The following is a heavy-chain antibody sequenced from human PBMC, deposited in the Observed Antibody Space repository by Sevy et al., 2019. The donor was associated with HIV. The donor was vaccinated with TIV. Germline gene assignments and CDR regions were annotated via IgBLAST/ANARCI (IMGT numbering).Heavy chain of an antibody. CDR1: GFTFSSYA. Sequence: GGSLRLSCAASGFTFSSYAMSWVRQAPGKGLEWVSSISGGGGSTYYADSVKGRFTISRDKSKNTLYLQMNSLRAEDTALYYCAKDISIAAAGTLGAFDIWGQGTMVTVSS. CDR2: ISGGGGST. D-gene: IGHD6-13*01. J-gene: IGHJ3*02. CDR3: AKDISIAAAGTLGAFDI. V-gene: IGHV3-23*01.